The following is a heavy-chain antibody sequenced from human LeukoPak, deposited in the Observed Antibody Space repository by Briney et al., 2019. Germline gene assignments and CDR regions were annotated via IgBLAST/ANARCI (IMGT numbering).Heavy chain of an antibody. D-gene: IGHD1-26*01. Sequence: SETLSLTCNVSGASVSSGSYYWSWIRQPPGKELEWIGYIYYSGSTSYNPSLKSRVTISVDTSKNHFSLKLTSVTAADTAVYYCAREVGATERGYYFDYWGQGTLVTVSS. CDR2: IYYSGST. CDR1: GASVSSGSYY. V-gene: IGHV4-61*03. CDR3: AREVGATERGYYFDY. J-gene: IGHJ4*02.